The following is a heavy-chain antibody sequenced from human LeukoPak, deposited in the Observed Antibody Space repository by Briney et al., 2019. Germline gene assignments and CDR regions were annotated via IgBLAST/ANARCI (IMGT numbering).Heavy chain of an antibody. V-gene: IGHV3-13*04. J-gene: IGHJ4*02. CDR1: GFTFSRYD. Sequence: GGSVRLSCGASGFTFSRYDMHWVRQVIGKGLEWVSVIGTSGDTYYAGSVKGRFTISRDNAKNSLYLQMNSLTAGDTAVYYCSRVGSSGWPNYFDSWGQGTLVTVSS. D-gene: IGHD6-19*01. CDR2: IGTSGDT. CDR3: SRVGSSGWPNYFDS.